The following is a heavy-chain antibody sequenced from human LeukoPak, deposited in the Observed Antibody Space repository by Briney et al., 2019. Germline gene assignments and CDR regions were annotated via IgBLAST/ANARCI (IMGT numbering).Heavy chain of an antibody. CDR2: IYWNDDK. Sequence: GPTLAKPTQTLTLTCTFSGFSLSTSGGGVGWIRQPPGKALERLALIYWNDDKRYSPSLKSRLTITKDTSKNQVVLTITNMDPVDTATYYCAHRLPYSCSWYGGEFDYWGQETLVTVSS. CDR3: AHRLPYSCSWYGGEFDY. D-gene: IGHD6-13*01. V-gene: IGHV2-5*01. J-gene: IGHJ4*02. CDR1: GFSLSTSGGG.